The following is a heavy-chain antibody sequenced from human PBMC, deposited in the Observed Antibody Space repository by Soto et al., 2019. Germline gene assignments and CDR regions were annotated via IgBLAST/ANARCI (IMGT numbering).Heavy chain of an antibody. Sequence: GGSLRLSCAASGFTVSSNYMSWVRQAPGKGLEWVSVIYSGGSTYYADSVKGRFTISRDNSKNTLYLQMNSLRAEDTAVYYCARTRTNYRYSGSYYSYYFDYWGQGTLVTVS. CDR1: GFTVSSNY. V-gene: IGHV3-53*01. J-gene: IGHJ4*02. D-gene: IGHD1-26*01. CDR2: IYSGGST. CDR3: ARTRTNYRYSGSYYSYYFDY.